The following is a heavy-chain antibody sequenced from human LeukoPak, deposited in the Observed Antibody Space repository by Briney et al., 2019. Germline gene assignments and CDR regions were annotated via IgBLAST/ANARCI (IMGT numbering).Heavy chain of an antibody. J-gene: IGHJ4*02. CDR1: GGSISGDY. D-gene: IGHD2-2*01. Sequence: SETLSPTCTVSGGSISGDYCSWIRQSLQGLEWIGYIYYSGSTNYNPSLKSRVTISVDTSKNQLSLKLSSVTAADTAVYYCARYPMTYCSSSSCSDDWGQGTLVTVSS. V-gene: IGHV4-59*08. CDR2: IYYSGST. CDR3: ARYPMTYCSSSSCSDD.